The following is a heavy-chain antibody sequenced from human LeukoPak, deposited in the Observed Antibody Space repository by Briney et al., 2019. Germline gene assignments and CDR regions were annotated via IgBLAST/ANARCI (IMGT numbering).Heavy chain of an antibody. CDR1: GYSLSNSY. J-gene: IGHJ4*02. D-gene: IGHD4-17*01. V-gene: IGHV1-46*01. CDR3: AKEIWPTVTIPGRTYFDY. Sequence: ASVKVSCKTSGYSLSNSYMHWVRQAPGQGLEWMGVLNPGSGSTSYAQKFQDRVTMTTDMSTSTVYMELSSLRFEDTAVYYCAKEIWPTVTIPGRTYFDYWGQGTLVTVSS. CDR2: LNPGSGST.